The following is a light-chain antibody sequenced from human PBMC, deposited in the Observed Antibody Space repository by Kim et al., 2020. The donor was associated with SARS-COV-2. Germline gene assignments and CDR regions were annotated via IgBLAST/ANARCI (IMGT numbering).Light chain of an antibody. CDR3: QSYDSSLSGYV. J-gene: IGLJ1*01. Sequence: VSLYGKGTSSRSGAGKVVRWYTQHPGTDPKLRVYGNSNRPSGVPDRISGSKSGTSASLAITGLPAEDEADYYCQSYDSSLSGYVFGTGTKVTVL. V-gene: IGLV1-40*01. CDR2: GNS. CDR1: SSRSGAGKV.